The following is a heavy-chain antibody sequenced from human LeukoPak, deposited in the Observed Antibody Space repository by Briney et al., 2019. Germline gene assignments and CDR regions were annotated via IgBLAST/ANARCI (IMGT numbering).Heavy chain of an antibody. CDR3: ARPSWYYYDSSGYYQIDYYFDY. CDR2: ISAYNGNT. V-gene: IGHV1-18*01. Sequence: GASVKVSCKASGYTFTSYGISWVRQAPGQGLEGMGWISAYNGNTNYAQKLQGRVTMTTDTSTSTAYMELRSLRSDDTAVYYCARPSWYYYDSSGYYQIDYYFDYWGQGTLVTVSS. J-gene: IGHJ4*02. D-gene: IGHD3-22*01. CDR1: GYTFTSYG.